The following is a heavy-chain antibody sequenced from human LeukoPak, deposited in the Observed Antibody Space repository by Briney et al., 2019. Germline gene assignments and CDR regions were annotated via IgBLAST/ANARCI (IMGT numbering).Heavy chain of an antibody. Sequence: ASVKVSCKGSGYIFTGHLIHWVRQAPGQGLEWMGWINPNSGATNYAQKFKGRVTMTRDTSISTAYMELSRLRSDDTAIYFCARDERRGYSGYDPYYMDVWGKGTTLTVSS. CDR2: INPNSGAT. D-gene: IGHD5-12*01. J-gene: IGHJ6*03. CDR3: ARDERRGYSGYDPYYMDV. V-gene: IGHV1-2*02. CDR1: GYIFTGHL.